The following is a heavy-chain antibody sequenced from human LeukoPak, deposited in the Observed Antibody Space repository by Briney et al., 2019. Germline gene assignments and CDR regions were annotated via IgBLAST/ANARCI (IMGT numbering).Heavy chain of an antibody. J-gene: IGHJ3*02. CDR3: AREPGYYYDSSGETDAFDI. Sequence: SETLSLTCTVSGGSISSGDYYWSWIRQPPGEGLEWIGYIYYSGSTYYNPSLKSRVTISVDTSKNQFSLKLSSVTAADTAVYYCAREPGYYYDSSGETDAFDIWGQGTMVTVSS. CDR1: GGSISSGDYY. CDR2: IYYSGST. D-gene: IGHD3-22*01. V-gene: IGHV4-30-4*08.